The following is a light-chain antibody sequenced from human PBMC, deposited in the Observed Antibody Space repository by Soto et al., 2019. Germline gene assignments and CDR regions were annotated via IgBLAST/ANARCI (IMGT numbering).Light chain of an antibody. V-gene: IGKV1-5*01. J-gene: IGKJ1*01. CDR3: QQYNSYPWT. Sequence: DIQMTQSPSTLSASVGDRVTITCRASQSISSWLAWYQQKPGKAPKLLIYDAPSLESGVPSRFRGSGSGTEFTLTISSLQPDDFATYYCQQYNSYPWTFGQGTKVDIK. CDR2: DAP. CDR1: QSISSW.